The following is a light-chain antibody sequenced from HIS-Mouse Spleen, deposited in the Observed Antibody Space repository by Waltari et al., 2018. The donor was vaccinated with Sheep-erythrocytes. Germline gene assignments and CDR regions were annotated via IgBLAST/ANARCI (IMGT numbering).Light chain of an antibody. CDR2: GKN. CDR3: QSADSSGTYV. V-gene: IGLV3-19*01. J-gene: IGLJ1*01. Sequence: SSELTQDPAVSVALGQTVRITCQGDSLRSYYASWFQQKPGQAPVLVIYGKNNRPSGIPDRFSGSSSGNTASLTITGAQAEDEADFYCQSADSSGTYVFGTGTKVTVL. CDR1: SLRSYY.